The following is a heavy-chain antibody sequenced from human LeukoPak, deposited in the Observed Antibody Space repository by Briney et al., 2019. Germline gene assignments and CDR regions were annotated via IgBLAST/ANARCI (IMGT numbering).Heavy chain of an antibody. CDR1: GGSISSSSYY. CDR2: IYYSGST. Sequence: PSETLSLTCTVSGGSISSSSYYWGWIRQPPGKGLEWIGSIYYSGSTYYNPSLKSRVTISVDTSKNQFSLKLSSVTAADTAVYYCAREATYYYDSSGHVAFDIWGQGTMVTVSS. J-gene: IGHJ3*02. CDR3: AREATYYYDSSGHVAFDI. D-gene: IGHD3-22*01. V-gene: IGHV4-39*02.